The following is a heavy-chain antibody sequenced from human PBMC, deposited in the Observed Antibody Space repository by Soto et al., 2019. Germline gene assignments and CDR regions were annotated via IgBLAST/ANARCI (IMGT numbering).Heavy chain of an antibody. CDR2: VNPKRGDA. V-gene: IGHV1-2*04. CDR3: ARDPGIPGRFWYFDL. D-gene: IGHD3-3*01. J-gene: IGHJ2*01. Sequence: QVLLVQSGAEMKKPGASVKVSCKASGYKFSYYYIHWVRQAPGQGLEWMGWVNPKRGDAIYAQKLQRWVTMTRDAAISTAYLELNRLSSDDTATYYCARDPGIPGRFWYFDLWGRGTLITVSS. CDR1: GYKFSYYY.